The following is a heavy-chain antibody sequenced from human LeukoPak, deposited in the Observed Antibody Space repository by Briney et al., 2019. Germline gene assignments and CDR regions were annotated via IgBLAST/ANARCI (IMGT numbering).Heavy chain of an antibody. J-gene: IGHJ4*02. CDR1: GYTFTGYY. V-gene: IGHV1-2*02. D-gene: IGHD1-1*01. Sequence: ASVTVSCKTSGYTFTGYYIHWVRQAPGQGLGWMGWISPDSGGTDYAQKFQGRVTMTRDTSISTYYMDLGRLRYDGTAMYFCARVRGTTSAGHLDYWGQGTLVTVSS. CDR2: ISPDSGGT. CDR3: ARVRGTTSAGHLDY.